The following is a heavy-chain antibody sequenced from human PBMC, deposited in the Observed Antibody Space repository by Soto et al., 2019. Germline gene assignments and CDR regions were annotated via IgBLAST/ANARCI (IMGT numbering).Heavy chain of an antibody. D-gene: IGHD3-22*01. Sequence: PLETLSLTCTVSGGSISSSSYYWGWIRQPPGKGLEWIGSIYYSGSTYYNPSLKSRVTISVDTSKNQFSLKLSSVTAADTAVYYCARHYYDSSGYPYNWFDPWGQGTLVTVSS. CDR1: GGSISSSSYY. CDR2: IYYSGST. V-gene: IGHV4-39*01. CDR3: ARHYYDSSGYPYNWFDP. J-gene: IGHJ5*02.